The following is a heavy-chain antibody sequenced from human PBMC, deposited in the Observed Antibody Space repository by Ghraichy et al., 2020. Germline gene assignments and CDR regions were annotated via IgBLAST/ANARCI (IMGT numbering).Heavy chain of an antibody. CDR2: ISYDGSNK. CDR1: GFTFSSYA. J-gene: IGHJ5*02. CDR3: ARGVEYYGSGSYGQNWFDP. Sequence: GGSLRLSCAASGFTFSSYAIHWVRQAPGKGLEWVAVISYDGSNKYYVDSVKGRFTISRDNSKSTLYLQMNSLRAEDTAVYYCARGVEYYGSGSYGQNWFDPWGQGILVTVSS. D-gene: IGHD3-10*01. V-gene: IGHV3-30-3*01.